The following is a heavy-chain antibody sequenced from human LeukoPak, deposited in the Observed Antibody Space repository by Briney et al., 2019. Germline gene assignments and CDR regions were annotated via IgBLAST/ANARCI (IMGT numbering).Heavy chain of an antibody. Sequence: PGASLRLSCAASGFTFSTHAMSWVRQAPGKGLEWVAAISYGGDITFYAPSVQGRFTIFRDKSKGTLYVQMGSLRAEDTAIYYCAKELRSGGVVTNFDHWGQGTLVIVSP. CDR3: AKELRSGGVVTNFDH. CDR1: GFTFSTHA. D-gene: IGHD4-23*01. V-gene: IGHV3-23*01. CDR2: ISYGGDIT. J-gene: IGHJ4*02.